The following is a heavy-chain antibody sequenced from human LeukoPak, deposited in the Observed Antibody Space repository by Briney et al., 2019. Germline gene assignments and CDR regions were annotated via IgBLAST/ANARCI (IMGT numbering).Heavy chain of an antibody. J-gene: IGHJ4*02. Sequence: SETLSLTCTVSGGSISSGSYYWSWIRQPAGKGLEWIGRIYTSGSTNYNPSLKSRVTISVDTSKNQFSLKLSSVTAADTAVYYCASGIAAAGHWGQGTLVTVSS. CDR2: IYTSGST. CDR3: ASGIAAAGH. V-gene: IGHV4-61*02. D-gene: IGHD6-13*01. CDR1: GGSISSGSYY.